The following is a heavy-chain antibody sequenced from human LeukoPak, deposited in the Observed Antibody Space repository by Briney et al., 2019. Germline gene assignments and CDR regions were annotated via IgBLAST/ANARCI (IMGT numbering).Heavy chain of an antibody. D-gene: IGHD3-16*01. Sequence: PGGSLRLSCAASGFTFSSYGMHWVRQAPGKGLEWVAFIRYDGSNKYYADSGKGRFTISRDNSKNTLYLQMNSLRAEDTAVYYCASPGEDYYFDYWGQGTLVTVSS. CDR1: GFTFSSYG. CDR3: ASPGEDYYFDY. V-gene: IGHV3-30*02. J-gene: IGHJ4*02. CDR2: IRYDGSNK.